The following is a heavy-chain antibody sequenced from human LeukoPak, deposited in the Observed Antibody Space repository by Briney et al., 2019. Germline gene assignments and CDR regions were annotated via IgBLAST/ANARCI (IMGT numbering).Heavy chain of an antibody. D-gene: IGHD3-3*01. J-gene: IGHJ4*02. Sequence: ASVKVSCKASGYTFTDYHIHWVGQAPGQGLEWMGWINPNTGGTNYAQKFQGRVAMTRDTSITTAYTDLSRLRSDDTAVYYCARDIRPRVESFDYWGQGTLVSVSS. CDR1: GYTFTDYH. CDR2: INPNTGGT. CDR3: ARDIRPRVESFDY. V-gene: IGHV1-2*02.